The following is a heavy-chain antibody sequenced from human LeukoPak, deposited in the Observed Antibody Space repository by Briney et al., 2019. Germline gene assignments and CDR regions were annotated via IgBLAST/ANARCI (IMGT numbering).Heavy chain of an antibody. CDR2: IHIYRGNT. D-gene: IGHD2-2*01. CDR1: GYTSTNYG. Sequence: GASVKVSCKASGYTSTNYGISWVRQAPGQGLEWMGWIHIYRGNTNYAQKFQGRVTMTTDTSTSTAYMELRSLRSDDTAVYYCARSHSTIVVVPAAMRVSGYYFDYWGQGTLVTVSS. J-gene: IGHJ4*02. CDR3: ARSHSTIVVVPAAMRVSGYYFDY. V-gene: IGHV1-18*01.